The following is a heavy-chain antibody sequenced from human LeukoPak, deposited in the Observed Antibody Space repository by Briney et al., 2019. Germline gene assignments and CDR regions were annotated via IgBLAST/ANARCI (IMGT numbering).Heavy chain of an antibody. CDR2: IYPGDSDT. Sequence: GASLQISCQASGSSFSKYWIGWVRQLPGKGLEGMGIIYPGDSDTRYSPSFQGQVTISADKYISTAYLKCSRLKASDTAIYYCSGHATPGVFIIVWGQGTTVTVSS. CDR3: SGHATPGVFIIV. CDR1: GSSFSKYW. D-gene: IGHD3-10*01. J-gene: IGHJ6*02. V-gene: IGHV5-51*01.